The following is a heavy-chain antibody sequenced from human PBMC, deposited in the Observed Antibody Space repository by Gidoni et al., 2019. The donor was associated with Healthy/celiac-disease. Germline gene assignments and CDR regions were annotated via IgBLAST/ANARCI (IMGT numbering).Heavy chain of an antibody. CDR1: GFTFSSYA. CDR3: ASGDLGGSGSYGDY. Sequence: QVRRVECGGGVGQPGRSLRLSCAASGFTFSSYAMHWVRQAPGKGLEWVAVISYDGCNKYYADSVKGRVTISRDNSTHTLYLQMNSLRAEDTAVYYCASGDLGGSGSYGDYWGQGPLVTVSS. V-gene: IGHV3-30-3*01. CDR2: ISYDGCNK. J-gene: IGHJ4*02. D-gene: IGHD3-10*01.